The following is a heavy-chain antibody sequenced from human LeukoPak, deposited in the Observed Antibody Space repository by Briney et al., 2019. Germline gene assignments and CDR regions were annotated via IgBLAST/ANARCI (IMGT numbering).Heavy chain of an antibody. Sequence: SETLSLTCTVSGGSISSYYWSWIRQPAGEGLEWIGRIYTSGSTNYNPSLKSRVTMSVDTSKNQFSLKLSSVTAADTAVYYCARDRYCSSTSCHHNWFDPWGQGTLVTVSS. CDR3: ARDRYCSSTSCHHNWFDP. CDR2: IYTSGST. V-gene: IGHV4-4*07. CDR1: GGSISSYY. D-gene: IGHD2-2*01. J-gene: IGHJ5*02.